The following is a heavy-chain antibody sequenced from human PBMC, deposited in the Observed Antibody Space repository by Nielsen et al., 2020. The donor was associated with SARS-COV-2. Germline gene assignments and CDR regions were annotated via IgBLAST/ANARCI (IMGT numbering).Heavy chain of an antibody. D-gene: IGHD2/OR15-2a*01. J-gene: IGHJ4*02. V-gene: IGHV3-33*05. Sequence: WIRQPPGKGLEWVAVISYDGSNKYYADSVKGRFTISRDNSKNTLYLQMNSLRAEDTAVYYCARGNKGPFDYWGQGTLVTVSS. CDR3: ARGNKGPFDY. CDR2: ISYDGSNK.